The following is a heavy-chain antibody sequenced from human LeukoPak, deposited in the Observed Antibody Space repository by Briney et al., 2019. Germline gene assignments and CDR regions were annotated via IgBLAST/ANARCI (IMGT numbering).Heavy chain of an antibody. Sequence: KPSETLSPTCTVSGGSISSYYWSWIRQPPGKGLEWIGYIYYSGSTNYNPSLKSRVTISVDTSKNQFSLKLSSVTAADTAVYYCARELAHYDFWSGYYTKGWFDPWGQGTLVTVSS. CDR3: ARELAHYDFWSGYYTKGWFDP. CDR2: IYYSGST. J-gene: IGHJ5*02. V-gene: IGHV4-59*01. CDR1: GGSISSYY. D-gene: IGHD3-3*01.